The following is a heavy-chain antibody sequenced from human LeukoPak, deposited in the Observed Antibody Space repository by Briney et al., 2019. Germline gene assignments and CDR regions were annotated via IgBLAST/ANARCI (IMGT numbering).Heavy chain of an antibody. V-gene: IGHV3-7*01. Sequence: GGSLRLSCAASGFTFSSYWMSWVRQAPGKGLEWVANIKQDGSEKYYVDSVKGRFTISRDNAKNSLYLQMNGLRAEDTAVYYCARDPGIAAAGEDYWGQGTLVTVSS. D-gene: IGHD6-13*01. CDR3: ARDPGIAAAGEDY. J-gene: IGHJ4*02. CDR2: IKQDGSEK. CDR1: GFTFSSYW.